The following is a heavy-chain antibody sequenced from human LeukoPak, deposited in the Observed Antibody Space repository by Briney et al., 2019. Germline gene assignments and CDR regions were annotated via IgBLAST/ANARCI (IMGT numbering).Heavy chain of an antibody. V-gene: IGHV4-34*01. CDR2: INHRGST. J-gene: IGHJ4*02. CDR1: DRSFTVFL. CDR3: ARDPTTVMTVPWYFDT. D-gene: IGHD4-11*01. Sequence: PSETLSLTCAVYDRSFTVFLWNWLRHSPGKGLECGGEINHRGSTNYNPSLKSRLTISVDTSKNQFSLRLTSVTAADTGVYFCARDPTTVMTVPWYFDTWGQGTLATVSS.